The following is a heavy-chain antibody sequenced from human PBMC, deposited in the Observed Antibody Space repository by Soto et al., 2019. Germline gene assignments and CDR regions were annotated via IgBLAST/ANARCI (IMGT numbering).Heavy chain of an antibody. D-gene: IGHD3-22*01. CDR3: ARDTYYYDSSGSYY. V-gene: IGHV3-7*03. J-gene: IGHJ4*02. Sequence: GGSLRLSCAASGFTFSSYWMSWVRQAPGKGLEWVANIKQDGSEKYYVDSVKGRFTISRDNAKNSLYLQMNSLRAEDTAVYYCARDTYYYDSSGSYYWGQGTLVTVSS. CDR2: IKQDGSEK. CDR1: GFTFSSYW.